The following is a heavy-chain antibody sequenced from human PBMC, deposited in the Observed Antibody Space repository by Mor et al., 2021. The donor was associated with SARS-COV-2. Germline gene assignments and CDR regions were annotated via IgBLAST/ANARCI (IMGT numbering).Heavy chain of an antibody. J-gene: IGHJ6*02. Sequence: NPSLKSRVTISVDTSKTQFSLKLSSVTAADTAVYYCARDSYCSGGSCYFGGYGMDVWGQGTTVTVSS. V-gene: IGHV4-59*01. D-gene: IGHD2-15*01. CDR3: ARDSYCSGGSCYFGGYGMDV.